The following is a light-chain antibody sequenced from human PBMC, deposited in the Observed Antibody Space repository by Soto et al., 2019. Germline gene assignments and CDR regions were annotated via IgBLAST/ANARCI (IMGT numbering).Light chain of an antibody. CDR3: LQFAHFPRT. J-gene: IGKJ1*01. V-gene: IGKV2-24*01. Sequence: DVVLTQTPLSSPVTLGQAASISCRSSQSLVYSDGNTYLSWLQQRPGQPPRLLIYRVSNRFSGVPDRFSGSGAGTDCTLKINRVEAEDVGIYYCLQFAHFPRTFGQGTKVVIK. CDR2: RVS. CDR1: QSLVYSDGNTY.